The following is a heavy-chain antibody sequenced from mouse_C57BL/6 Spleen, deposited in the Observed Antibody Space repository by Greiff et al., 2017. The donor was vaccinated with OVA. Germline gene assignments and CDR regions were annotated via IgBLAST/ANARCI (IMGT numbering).Heavy chain of an antibody. D-gene: IGHD1-1*01. Sequence: EVQLVESGGGLVKPGGSLKLSCAASGFTFSDYGMHWVRQAPEKGLEWVAYISSGSSTIYYADTVKGRFTISRVNAKNTLFLQMTSLRSEDTAMYYCAKDYYGYAMDYWGQGTSVTVSS. CDR1: GFTFSDYG. J-gene: IGHJ4*01. CDR3: AKDYYGYAMDY. CDR2: ISSGSSTI. V-gene: IGHV5-17*01.